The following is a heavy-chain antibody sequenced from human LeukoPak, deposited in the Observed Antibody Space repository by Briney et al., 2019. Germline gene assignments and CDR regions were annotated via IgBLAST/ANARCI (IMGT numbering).Heavy chain of an antibody. CDR2: ISSSSSYI. D-gene: IGHD3-22*01. CDR3: AKKGDSSAYYYYFDS. V-gene: IGHV3-21*04. CDR1: GFSFSSYT. J-gene: IGHJ4*02. Sequence: SGGSLRLSCAASGFSFSSYTMNWVRQAPGKGLEWVSIISSSSSYICYADSVKGRFTISRDNAKNALYLQMNSLRAEDPGAFYCAKKGDSSAYYYYFDSWGQGTLVSVSS.